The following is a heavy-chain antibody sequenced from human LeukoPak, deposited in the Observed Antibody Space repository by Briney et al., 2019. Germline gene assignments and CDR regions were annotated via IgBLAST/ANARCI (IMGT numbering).Heavy chain of an antibody. CDR2: IYPGDSDT. D-gene: IGHD7-27*01. J-gene: IGHJ4*02. Sequence: GESLKISCKGSGYRFINYWIGWVRQMPGKGLEWMGIIYPGDSDTRYSPSFEGLVTISADKSISTAYLQWSSLKASDTAMYYCARTDRTGDPLDYWGQGTLVTVSS. CDR3: ARTDRTGDPLDY. CDR1: GYRFINYW. V-gene: IGHV5-51*01.